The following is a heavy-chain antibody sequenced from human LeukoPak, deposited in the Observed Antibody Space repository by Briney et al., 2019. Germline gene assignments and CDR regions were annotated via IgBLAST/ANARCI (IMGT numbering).Heavy chain of an antibody. V-gene: IGHV3-11*01. CDR3: ATSQDGYKITPIDY. D-gene: IGHD5-24*01. J-gene: IGHJ4*02. CDR2: ISSSGSTI. Sequence: TGGSLRLSCAASGFTFSDYYMSWIRQAPGKGLEWVSYISSSGSTIYYADSVEGRFTISRDNAKNSLYLQMNSLRAEDTAVYYCATSQDGYKITPIDYWGQGTLVTVSS. CDR1: GFTFSDYY.